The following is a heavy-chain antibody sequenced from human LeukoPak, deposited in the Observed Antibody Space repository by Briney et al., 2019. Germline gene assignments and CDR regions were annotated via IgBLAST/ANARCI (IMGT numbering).Heavy chain of an antibody. Sequence: GGSLRLSCAASGFTFSSYAMSWVRQAPGKGLEWVSAISGSGGSTYYADSVKGRFTISRDNSKNTLYLQMISLRAEDTAVYYCAKGRYYDSSGYLDFDYWGQGTLVTVSS. CDR2: ISGSGGST. CDR1: GFTFSSYA. D-gene: IGHD3-22*01. CDR3: AKGRYYDSSGYLDFDY. V-gene: IGHV3-23*01. J-gene: IGHJ4*02.